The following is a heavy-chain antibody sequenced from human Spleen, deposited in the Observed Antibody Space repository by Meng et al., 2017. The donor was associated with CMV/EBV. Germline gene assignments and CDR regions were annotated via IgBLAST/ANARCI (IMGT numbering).Heavy chain of an antibody. J-gene: IGHJ4*02. CDR3: ARMWFGDPGDF. Sequence: TCKTSGYSFVSHWIGWVRQMPGKGPAWMGIIYPSDSDTRYSPSFQGHVTISADKSISTAYLQWSSLRASDTAIYYCARMWFGDPGDFWGQGTLVTVSS. CDR1: GYSFVSHW. CDR2: IYPSDSDT. V-gene: IGHV5-51*01. D-gene: IGHD3-10*01.